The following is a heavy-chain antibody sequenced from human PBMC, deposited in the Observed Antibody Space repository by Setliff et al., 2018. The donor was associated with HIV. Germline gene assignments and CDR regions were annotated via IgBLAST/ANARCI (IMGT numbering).Heavy chain of an antibody. V-gene: IGHV3-30*04. D-gene: IGHD6-13*01. CDR2: ISYDGSNK. CDR1: GFTFSNSA. J-gene: IGHJ4*03. Sequence: QTGGSLRLSCAASGFTFSNSAMHWVRQAPGKGLGWVAGISYDGSNKYYTDSVKGRFTISRDNSKNTLYLQMNSLRAEDSAVYYCAREVAADGTYFDYWGHGTMVTVSS. CDR3: AREVAADGTYFDY.